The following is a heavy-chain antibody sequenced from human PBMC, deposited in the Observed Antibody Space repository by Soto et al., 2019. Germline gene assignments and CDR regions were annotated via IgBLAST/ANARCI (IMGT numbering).Heavy chain of an antibody. CDR1: GGSFSGYS. Sequence: QVQLQQWGAGLLKPSETLSLTCAVYGGSFSGYSWSWIRQPPGTGLEWIGEINHSGSTNVNPSLKRRVTNSVDTSKNQFSLKLTSVTAADTAVYYCARDKITGLFDYWGQGTLVTVSS. V-gene: IGHV4-34*01. CDR2: INHSGST. J-gene: IGHJ4*02. D-gene: IGHD2-8*02. CDR3: ARDKITGLFDY.